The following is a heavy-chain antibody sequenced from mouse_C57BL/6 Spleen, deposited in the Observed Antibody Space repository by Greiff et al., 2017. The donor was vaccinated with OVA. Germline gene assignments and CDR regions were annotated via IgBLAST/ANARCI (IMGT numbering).Heavy chain of an antibody. V-gene: IGHV8-12*01. CDR3: ARRVRGTGTEYYFDY. Sequence: ESGPGILQSSQTLSLTCSFSGFSLSTSGMGVSWIRQPSGKGLEWLAHIYWDDDKRYNPSLKSRLTISKDTSRNQVFLKITSVDTADTATYYCARRVRGTGTEYYFDYWGQGTTLTVSS. D-gene: IGHD4-1*01. J-gene: IGHJ2*01. CDR1: GFSLSTSGMG. CDR2: IYWDDDK.